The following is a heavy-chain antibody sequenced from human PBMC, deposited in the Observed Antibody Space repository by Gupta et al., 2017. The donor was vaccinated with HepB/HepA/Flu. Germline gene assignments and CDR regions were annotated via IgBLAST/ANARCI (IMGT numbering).Heavy chain of an antibody. CDR3: ARRKSGYDYAIFDY. V-gene: IGHV4-39*01. CDR1: GGSISSSSYY. D-gene: IGHD3-22*01. CDR2: IYYSGST. J-gene: IGHJ4*02. Sequence: QLQLQESGPGLVKPSETLSLTCTVSGGSISSSSYYWGWIRQPPGKGLEWIGSIYYSGSTYYNPSLKSRVTISVDTSKNQFSLKLSSVTAADTAVYYCARRKSGYDYAIFDYWGQGTLVTVSS.